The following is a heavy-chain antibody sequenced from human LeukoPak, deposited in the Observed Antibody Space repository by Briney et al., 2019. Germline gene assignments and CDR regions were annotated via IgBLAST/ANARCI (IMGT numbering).Heavy chain of an antibody. Sequence: GESLRLSCAASGFTFSSHTMNWVRQAPGKGLEWVSSITSIGGYIYYADSVKGRFTISRDNAKNSLYLQMNSLRAEDTAVYYCARGAIIGGILVWGQGTLVTVSS. V-gene: IGHV3-21*01. CDR2: ITSIGGYI. CDR1: GFTFSSHT. D-gene: IGHD3-16*02. CDR3: ARGAIIGGILV. J-gene: IGHJ4*02.